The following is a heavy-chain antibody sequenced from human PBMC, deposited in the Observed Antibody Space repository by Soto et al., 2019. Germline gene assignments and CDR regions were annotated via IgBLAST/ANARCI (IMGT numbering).Heavy chain of an antibody. V-gene: IGHV4-34*01. J-gene: IGHJ6*03. CDR2: INHSGST. CDR3: ASTNAGYCSGGSCPYYYYYYYMDV. Sequence: SETLSLTCAVYGGSFSGYYWSWIRQPPGKGLEWIGEINHSGSTNYNPSLKSRVTISVDTSKNQFSLKLSSVTAADTAVYYCASTNAGYCSGGSCPYYYYYYYMDVWGKGTTVTVSS. CDR1: GGSFSGYY. D-gene: IGHD2-15*01.